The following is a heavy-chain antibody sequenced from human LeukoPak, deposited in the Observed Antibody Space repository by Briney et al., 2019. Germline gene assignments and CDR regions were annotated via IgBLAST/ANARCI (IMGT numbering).Heavy chain of an antibody. CDR3: ARDRGSNYGSGSFDY. CDR2: ISSSSSYI. Sequence: GGSLRLSCAASGFTFSTYSMNWVCQAPGKGLEWISYISSSSSYIYYADSVKGRFTISRDNAKNSLYLQMNSLRAEDTAVYYCARDRGSNYGSGSFDYWGQGTLVTVSS. CDR1: GFTFSTYS. V-gene: IGHV3-21*05. D-gene: IGHD3-10*01. J-gene: IGHJ4*02.